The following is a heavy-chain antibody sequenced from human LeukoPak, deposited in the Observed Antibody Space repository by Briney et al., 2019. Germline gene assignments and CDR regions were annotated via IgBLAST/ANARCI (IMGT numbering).Heavy chain of an antibody. Sequence: SESLSLTCTVSGGSISSYYWSWIRQPAGKGLEWIGRIYTSGSTNYNPSLKSRVTMSVDTSKNQFSLKLSSVTAADTAVYYCARDLVGSGSYSDAFDIWGQGTMVTVSS. CDR1: GGSISSYY. CDR3: ARDLVGSGSYSDAFDI. J-gene: IGHJ3*02. D-gene: IGHD1-26*01. V-gene: IGHV4-4*07. CDR2: IYTSGST.